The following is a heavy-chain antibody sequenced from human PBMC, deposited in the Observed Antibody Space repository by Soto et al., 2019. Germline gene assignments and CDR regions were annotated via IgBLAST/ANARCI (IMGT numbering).Heavy chain of an antibody. J-gene: IGHJ3*02. CDR1: NGSISSLSW. CDR2: IYHSGTT. D-gene: IGHD3-10*01. CDR3: AKAVPLVSGRFYPYAAFDI. Sequence: QVQLQESGPGLVEPSGTLSLTCAVSNGSISSLSWWVWVRQSPGTGLEWMGEIYHSGTTNYNPALKSRVTFSVAKSKTQFSLKLTSVTAADTAVYFCAKAVPLVSGRFYPYAAFDIWGRGTMVTVSS. V-gene: IGHV4-4*02.